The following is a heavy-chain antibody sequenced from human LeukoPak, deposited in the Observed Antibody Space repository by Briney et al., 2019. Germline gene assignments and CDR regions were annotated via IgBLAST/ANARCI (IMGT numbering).Heavy chain of an antibody. Sequence: GASVKVSCKASGYTFTGYYMHWVRQAPGQGLEWMGWINPNSGVTNYAQKFQGRVTMTRDTSISTAYMELSSLRSDDTAVYYCARDLFTLYGGNSGFPFDYWGQGALVTVSS. CDR1: GYTFTGYY. J-gene: IGHJ4*02. V-gene: IGHV1-2*02. CDR3: ARDLFTLYGGNSGFPFDY. CDR2: INPNSGVT. D-gene: IGHD4-23*01.